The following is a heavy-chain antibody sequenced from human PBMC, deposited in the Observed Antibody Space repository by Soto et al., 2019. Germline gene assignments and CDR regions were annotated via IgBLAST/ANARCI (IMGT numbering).Heavy chain of an antibody. Sequence: EAQVFESGGGLAQPGGSLRLSRAASGFTFRDSAMNWVRQAPGKGLEWVTAVGAGGGDTYYIDSVKGRFIISRDNSKNMLYLQMNSLRVEDTAVYFCVKCGTSRSRSGWCQWFDPWGQGTLVVVSS. D-gene: IGHD6-19*01. CDR2: VGAGGGDT. CDR1: GFTFRDSA. V-gene: IGHV3-23*01. J-gene: IGHJ5*02. CDR3: VKCGTSRSRSGWCQWFDP.